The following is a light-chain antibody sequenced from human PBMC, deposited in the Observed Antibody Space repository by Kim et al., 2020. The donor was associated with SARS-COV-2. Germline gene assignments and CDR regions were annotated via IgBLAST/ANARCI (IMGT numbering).Light chain of an antibody. CDR2: GAS. Sequence: SPGERATLSCRASQSITSRYLAWYQQKPGQAPRLLIYGASSRATGIPDRFSGSGSGTDFTLTISRLEPEDFAVYYCQQYGRSPPYTFGQGTKLEI. J-gene: IGKJ2*01. CDR1: QSITSRY. CDR3: QQYGRSPPYT. V-gene: IGKV3-20*01.